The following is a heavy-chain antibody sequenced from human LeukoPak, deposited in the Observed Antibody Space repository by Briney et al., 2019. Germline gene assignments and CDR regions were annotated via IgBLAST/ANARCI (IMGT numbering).Heavy chain of an antibody. V-gene: IGHV4-59*08. D-gene: IGHD4-23*01. CDR1: GGSISSYY. CDR2: IFYSGST. J-gene: IGHJ4*02. CDR3: ARVRPYPTVVVDY. Sequence: PSETLSLTCTVSGGSISSYYWSWIRQPPGKGLEWIGYIFYSGSTNYNPSLKSRVTISVDTSKNQFSLKLSSVTAADTAVYYCARVRPYPTVVVDYWGQGTLVTVSS.